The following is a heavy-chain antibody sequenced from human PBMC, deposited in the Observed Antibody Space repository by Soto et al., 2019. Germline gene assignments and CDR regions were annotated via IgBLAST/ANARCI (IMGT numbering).Heavy chain of an antibody. J-gene: IGHJ6*03. CDR2: IRSKAYGGTT. CDR3: TRLIRNYYYYYYYMDV. Sequence: GGSLRLSCTASGFTFGDYAMSWFRQAPGKGLEWVGFIRSKAYGGTTEYAASVKGRFTISRDDSKSIAYLQMNSLKTEDTAVYYCTRLIRNYYYYYYYMDVWGKGTTVTVSS. D-gene: IGHD1-7*01. CDR1: GFTFGDYA. V-gene: IGHV3-49*03.